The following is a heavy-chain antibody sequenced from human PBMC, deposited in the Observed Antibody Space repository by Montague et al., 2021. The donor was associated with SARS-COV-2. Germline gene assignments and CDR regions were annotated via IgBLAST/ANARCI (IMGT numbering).Heavy chain of an antibody. D-gene: IGHD3-22*01. J-gene: IGHJ3*02. CDR2: IYYSGST. CDR1: GGSISSSSYY. Sequence: SETLSLTCTVSGGSISSSSYYWGWIRQPPGKGLEWIGSIYYSGSTYSNPSLKSRVTISVDTSKNQFSLKLSSVTAADTAVYYCASPTYYYDSSGSDAFDSWGQGTMVTVSS. V-gene: IGHV4-39*01. CDR3: ASPTYYYDSSGSDAFDS.